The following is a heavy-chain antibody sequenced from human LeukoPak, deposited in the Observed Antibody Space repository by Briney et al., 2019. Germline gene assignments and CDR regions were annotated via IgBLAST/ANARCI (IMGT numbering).Heavy chain of an antibody. V-gene: IGHV4-31*03. CDR2: IYYSGST. J-gene: IGHJ6*02. CDR3: ARGPYYYNGLDV. CDR1: GGPISSGGYY. Sequence: SQTLSLTCTVSGGPISSGGYYWTWIRQHPGKGLEWIGYIYYSGSTYYNPSLKSRVTISVDTSKNQFSLKLSSVTAADTAVYYCARGPYYYNGLDVWGQGTTVTVSS.